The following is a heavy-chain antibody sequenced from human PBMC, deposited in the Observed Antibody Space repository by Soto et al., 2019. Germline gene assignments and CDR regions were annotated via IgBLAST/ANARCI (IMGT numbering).Heavy chain of an antibody. CDR2: IIPIFGTA. D-gene: IGHD3-3*01. CDR3: ARVPPLHYDFWGGYRYYSWFDP. J-gene: IGHJ5*02. Sequence: AASVKVSCKASGGTFSSYAISWVRQAPGQGLEWMGGIIPIFGTANYAQKFQGRVTITADKSTSTAYMELSSLRSEDTAVYYCARVPPLHYDFWGGYRYYSWFDPWGQGTLVTVSS. V-gene: IGHV1-69*06. CDR1: GGTFSSYA.